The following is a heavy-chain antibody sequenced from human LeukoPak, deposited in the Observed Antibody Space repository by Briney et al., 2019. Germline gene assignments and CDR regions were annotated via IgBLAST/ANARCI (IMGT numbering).Heavy chain of an antibody. CDR3: ATYRQVLLPFES. Sequence: GGSLRLSCEASGFTFSTFAMIWVRQPPGKGLEWGSSIFPSGGEIHYADSVRGRFTISRDNSKSTLSLQINSLRAEDTAIYYCATYRQVLLPFESWGQGTLVTVSS. CDR2: IFPSGGEI. V-gene: IGHV3-23*01. J-gene: IGHJ4*02. CDR1: GFTFSTFA. D-gene: IGHD2-8*02.